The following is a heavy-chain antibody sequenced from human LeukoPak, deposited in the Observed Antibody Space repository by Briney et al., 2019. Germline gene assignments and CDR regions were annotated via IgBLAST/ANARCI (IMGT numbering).Heavy chain of an antibody. J-gene: IGHJ5*02. V-gene: IGHV4-34*01. CDR3: ARRHDYYYGSGSHNNWFDP. Sequence: SETLSLTCAVYGGSFSGYYWNWIRQPPGKGLEWIGEINHSGSTHYNPSLKSRVNILVDTSKKQFSLKVSSVTAADTAVYYCARRHDYYYGSGSHNNWFDPWGQGPLVTVSS. CDR1: GGSFSGYY. CDR2: INHSGST. D-gene: IGHD3-10*01.